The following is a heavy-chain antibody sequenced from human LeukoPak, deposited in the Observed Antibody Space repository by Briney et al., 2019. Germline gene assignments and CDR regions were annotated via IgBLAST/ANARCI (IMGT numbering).Heavy chain of an antibody. CDR1: GYTFTSYY. CDR3: ARDRVVVPAAFDY. J-gene: IGHJ4*02. Sequence: ASVKVSCKASGYTFTSYYMHWVRQAPGQGLEWMGWINPNSGGTNYAQKFQGRVAMTRDTSISTAYMELSRLRSDDTAVYYCARDRVVVPAAFDYWGQGTLVTVSS. V-gene: IGHV1-2*02. D-gene: IGHD2-2*01. CDR2: INPNSGGT.